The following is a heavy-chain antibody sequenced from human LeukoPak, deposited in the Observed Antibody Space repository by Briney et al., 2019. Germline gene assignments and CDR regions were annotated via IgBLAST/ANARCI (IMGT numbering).Heavy chain of an antibody. J-gene: IGHJ3*02. CDR1: GFTFSSYS. CDR2: ISSSSSYI. CDR3: ARDYYDSSGYYYVNAFDI. Sequence: YPGGSLRLSCAASGFTFSSYSMNWVRQAPGKGLEWVSSISSSSSYIYYADSVKGRFTISRDNAKNSLYLQMNSLRAEDTAVYYCARDYYDSSGYYYVNAFDIWGQGTTVTVSS. D-gene: IGHD3-22*01. V-gene: IGHV3-21*01.